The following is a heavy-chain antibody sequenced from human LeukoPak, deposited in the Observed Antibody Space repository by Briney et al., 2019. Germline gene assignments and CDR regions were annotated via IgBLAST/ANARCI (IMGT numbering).Heavy chain of an antibody. J-gene: IGHJ1*01. CDR3: ASDSYSPEYFQH. D-gene: IGHD2-15*01. V-gene: IGHV3-66*01. Sequence: PGGSLRLSCAASGFSVSNNCMSWVRQAPGKGLEWVSVIYSGGSTFYADSVKGRFTISRDNSKNTLYLQMNSLRAEDTAVYYCASDSYSPEYFQHWGQGTLVTVSS. CDR2: IYSGGST. CDR1: GFSVSNNC.